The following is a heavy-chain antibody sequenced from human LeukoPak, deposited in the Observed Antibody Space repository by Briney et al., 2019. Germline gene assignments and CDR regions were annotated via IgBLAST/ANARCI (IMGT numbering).Heavy chain of an antibody. Sequence: GGSLRLSCAASGFTVSSNYMSWVRQAPGKGLEWVSVIYSGGSTYSAASVKGRFTISRHNSKNTLYLQMNSLRAEDAVVYYCARVIKRYIYNGMDVWGQGTTVTVSS. D-gene: IGHD5-18*01. V-gene: IGHV3-53*04. J-gene: IGHJ6*02. CDR3: ARVIKRYIYNGMDV. CDR1: GFTVSSNY. CDR2: IYSGGST.